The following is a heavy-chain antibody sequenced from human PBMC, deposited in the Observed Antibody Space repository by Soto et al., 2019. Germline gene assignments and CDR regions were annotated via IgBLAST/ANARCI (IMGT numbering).Heavy chain of an antibody. Sequence: EVQLVESGGGLVQPGGSLKLSCAASGFTFSGSAIHWVRQASGKGLEWVGRIRSKANNYATAYAASVNGRFTISRDDSKNTAYLQMNSLKTEDTAVYYCVGYCSTTSCYKSHFDYSGQGTLVTVSS. J-gene: IGHJ4*02. V-gene: IGHV3-73*02. CDR3: VGYCSTTSCYKSHFDY. CDR1: GFTFSGSA. D-gene: IGHD2-2*02. CDR2: IRSKANNYAT.